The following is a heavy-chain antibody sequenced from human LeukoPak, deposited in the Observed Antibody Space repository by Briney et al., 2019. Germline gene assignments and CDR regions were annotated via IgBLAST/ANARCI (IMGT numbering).Heavy chain of an antibody. Sequence: SQTLSLTCAISGDSVSSNSAAWNWIRQSPSRGLERLGRTYYRSKWYNDYAVSMKSRITINPDTSKNQFSLQLNSVTPEDTAVYYCARSLDSSGWFYYFDYWGQGTLVTVSS. D-gene: IGHD6-19*01. CDR3: ARSLDSSGWFYYFDY. V-gene: IGHV6-1*01. CDR1: GDSVSSNSAA. CDR2: TYYRSKWYN. J-gene: IGHJ4*02.